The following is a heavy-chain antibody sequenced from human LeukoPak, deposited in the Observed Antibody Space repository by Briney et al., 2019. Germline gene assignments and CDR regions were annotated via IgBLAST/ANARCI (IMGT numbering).Heavy chain of an antibody. J-gene: IGHJ4*02. V-gene: IGHV4-59*01. CDR3: ARGRYYYDSSWDY. Sequence: SETLSLTCTVSGGSISSYYWSWIRQPPGTGLERIGYIYYSGSTNYNSSLKSRVTISVDTSKNQFSLKLSSVTAADTAVYYCARGRYYYDSSWDYWGQGTLVTVSS. CDR1: GGSISSYY. D-gene: IGHD3-22*01. CDR2: IYYSGST.